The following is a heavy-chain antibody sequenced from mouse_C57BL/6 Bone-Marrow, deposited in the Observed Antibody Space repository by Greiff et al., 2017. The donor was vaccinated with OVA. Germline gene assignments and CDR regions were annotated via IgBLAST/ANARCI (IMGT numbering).Heavy chain of an antibody. V-gene: IGHV1-19*01. D-gene: IGHD1-1*01. CDR1: GYTFTDYY. Sequence: VQLKQSGPVLVKPGASVKMSCKASGYTFTDYYMNWVKQSHGKSLEWIGVINPYNGGTSYNQKFKGKATLTVDKSSSTAYMELNSLTSEDSAVYYCADYYGSSFDYWGQGTTLTVSS. CDR3: ADYYGSSFDY. J-gene: IGHJ2*01. CDR2: INPYNGGT.